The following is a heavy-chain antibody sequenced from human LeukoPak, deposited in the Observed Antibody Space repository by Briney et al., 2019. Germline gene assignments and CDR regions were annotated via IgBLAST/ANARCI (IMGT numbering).Heavy chain of an antibody. CDR2: IYYSRST. CDR1: GGSLSSSNYY. Sequence: SDTLSLTCSVSGGSLSSSNYYWGWIRQPPGKGLEWIGSIYYSRSTYYNPSLKSRVTISVDTSKNQFSLKLRSVTAADTAVYYCARPRTRLAWFDPWGQGTLVTVSS. J-gene: IGHJ5*02. CDR3: ARPRTRLAWFDP. V-gene: IGHV4-39*01. D-gene: IGHD6-19*01.